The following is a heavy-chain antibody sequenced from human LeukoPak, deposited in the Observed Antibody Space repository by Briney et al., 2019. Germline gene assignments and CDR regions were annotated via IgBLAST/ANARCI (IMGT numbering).Heavy chain of an antibody. D-gene: IGHD3-22*01. CDR3: ARHGVPRSGYYAHYYYYYGMDV. CDR2: IYYSVST. Sequence: SETLSLTCIVSGGSISSISSNNYHWGWIRQPPGKGLEWIGSIYYSVSTYYNPSLKSRVTISVDTSKNQFSLKLSSVTAADTAVYYCARHGVPRSGYYAHYYYYYGMDVWGQGTTVTVSS. J-gene: IGHJ6*02. V-gene: IGHV4-39*01. CDR1: GGSISSISSNNYH.